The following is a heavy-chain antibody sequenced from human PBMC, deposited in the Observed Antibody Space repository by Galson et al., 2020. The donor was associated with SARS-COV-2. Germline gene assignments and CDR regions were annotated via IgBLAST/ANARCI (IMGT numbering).Heavy chain of an antibody. CDR2: IYYSGSS. V-gene: IGHV4-59*01. CDR3: AREGYYDSSGYYHHDAFDI. D-gene: IGHD3-22*01. CDR1: GGSISSYY. Sequence: SETLSLTCTVSGGSISSYYWSWIRQPPGKGLEWIGYIYYSGSSNYNPSLKSRVTKSLDTAKNRLSLRLSSVTAADTAVYYCAREGYYDSSGYYHHDAFDIWGQGTMVTVSS. J-gene: IGHJ3*02.